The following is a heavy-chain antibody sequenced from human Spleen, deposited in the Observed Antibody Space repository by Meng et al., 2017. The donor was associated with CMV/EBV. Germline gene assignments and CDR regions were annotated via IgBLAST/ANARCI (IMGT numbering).Heavy chain of an antibody. D-gene: IGHD2-2*01. V-gene: IGHV3-74*01. J-gene: IGHJ5*02. CDR2: INSDGSTT. CDR1: GFPFSRYW. Sequence: GESLKTSCEASGFPFSRYWMSWVRQAPGKGLVWVSRINSDGSTTNYADSVKGRFTISRDNAKNTLYLQMNSLRAEDTAVYYCVREQRGYCTSTSCPSRWFDPWGQGTLVTVSS. CDR3: VREQRGYCTSTSCPSRWFDP.